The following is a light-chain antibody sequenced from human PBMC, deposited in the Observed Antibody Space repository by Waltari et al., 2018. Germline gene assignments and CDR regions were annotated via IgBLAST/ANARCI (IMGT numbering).Light chain of an antibody. Sequence: EVLLTQSPGTLSLSPGERATLSCSASQSVGRSLAWYQQKPGQAPRLLIYGASTRFTGIPDRFSGSGSGTDFSLTISRLEPEDFAVYYCQHYVRLPATFGQGTTVEIK. CDR2: GAS. J-gene: IGKJ1*01. CDR3: QHYVRLPAT. V-gene: IGKV3-20*01. CDR1: QSVGRS.